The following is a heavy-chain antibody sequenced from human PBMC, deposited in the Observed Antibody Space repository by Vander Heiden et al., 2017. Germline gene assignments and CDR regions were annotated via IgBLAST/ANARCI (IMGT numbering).Heavy chain of an antibody. D-gene: IGHD6-6*01. CDR3: ARHHSNSLGSDY. J-gene: IGHJ4*02. CDR1: GYIFTGYH. CDR2: INPNSGDT. V-gene: IGHV1-2*02. Sequence: QVRLVQSGTEVKKPEASVKVSCTASGYIFTGYHMHWVRQAPGQGLEWMGCINPNSGDTNYAQKFQGRVTMTAATSITTAYLELSRLKSDDTGVYFCARHHSNSLGSDYWGQGTLVTVSS.